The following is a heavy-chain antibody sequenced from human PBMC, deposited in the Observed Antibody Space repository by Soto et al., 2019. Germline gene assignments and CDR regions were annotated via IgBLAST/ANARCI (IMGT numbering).Heavy chain of an antibody. Sequence: PGESLKISCKASGYSFTTYWIGWVRQMPGKGLEWMGIIYPGDSDTKYSPSLQGQVTISADKSISTAYLQWSSLKASDTAMYYCARVIVLVPARYAWSGWFDPWGQGTLVTVSS. V-gene: IGHV5-51*01. CDR1: GYSFTTYW. J-gene: IGHJ5*02. CDR2: IYPGDSDT. D-gene: IGHD2-2*01. CDR3: ARVIVLVPARYAWSGWFDP.